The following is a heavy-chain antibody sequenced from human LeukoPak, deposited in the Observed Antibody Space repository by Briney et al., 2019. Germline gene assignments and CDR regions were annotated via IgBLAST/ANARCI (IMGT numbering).Heavy chain of an antibody. J-gene: IGHJ4*02. Sequence: GESLKISCKGSGYSFTSYWIGWVRPIPGKGLEWMGIIYPGDSDTRYSPSFQGQVTISVDKSISTAYLQWNSLKASDTAMYYCASGYYSHYFDYWGQGTLVTVSS. CDR3: ASGYYSHYFDY. CDR2: IYPGDSDT. V-gene: IGHV5-51*01. D-gene: IGHD3-22*01. CDR1: GYSFTSYW.